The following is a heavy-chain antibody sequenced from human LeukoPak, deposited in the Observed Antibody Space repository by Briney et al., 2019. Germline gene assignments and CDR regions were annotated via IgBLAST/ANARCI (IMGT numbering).Heavy chain of an antibody. Sequence: SETLSLTCTVSGGSISSYYWSWIRQPPGKGLEWIGYIYYSGSTNYNPSLKSRVTISVDTSKNQFSLKLSSVTAADTAVYYCARRHGSGSLDYYYYYMDVWGKGTTVTISS. D-gene: IGHD3-10*01. J-gene: IGHJ6*03. V-gene: IGHV4-59*12. CDR3: ARRHGSGSLDYYYYYMDV. CDR2: IYYSGST. CDR1: GGSISSYY.